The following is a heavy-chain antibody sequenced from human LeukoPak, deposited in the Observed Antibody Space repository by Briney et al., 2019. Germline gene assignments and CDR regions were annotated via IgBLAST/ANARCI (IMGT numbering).Heavy chain of an antibody. CDR2: IWYGGSNK. J-gene: IGHJ4*02. Sequence: GGSLRLSCAASGFNFSSFGMHGVRQARDKGLEGGAVIWYGGSNKYYADSVKGRFTTSRDNSKNTLYLQMNSLTAEDTAVYYCAKDLGSSLDYWGQGTLVTVSS. CDR1: GFNFSSFG. D-gene: IGHD3-10*01. V-gene: IGHV3-30*02. CDR3: AKDLGSSLDY.